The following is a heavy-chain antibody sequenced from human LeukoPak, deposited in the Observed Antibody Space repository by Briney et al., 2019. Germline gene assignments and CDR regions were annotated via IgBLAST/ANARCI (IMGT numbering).Heavy chain of an antibody. CDR1: GFTFSNYW. CDR2: INSEGSSR. J-gene: IGHJ4*02. D-gene: IGHD6-13*01. V-gene: IGHV3-74*01. Sequence: PGGSLRLSCAASGFTFSNYWVHWVRQGPGEGLVWVSRINSEGSSRNYADSVKGRFTISRDNAKNTLYLQMNSLRAEDTAVYYCASASSHRIAAGGDYWGQGTLVTVSS. CDR3: ASASSHRIAAGGDY.